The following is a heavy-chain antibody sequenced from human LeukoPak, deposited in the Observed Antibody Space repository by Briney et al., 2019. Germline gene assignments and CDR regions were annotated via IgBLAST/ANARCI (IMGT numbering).Heavy chain of an antibody. V-gene: IGHV3-23*01. CDR3: VSLYSSSWYNYFDY. Sequence: GGSLRLSCAASGFAFSSYAMSWVRQAPGKGLEWVSAISGSGGSTYYADSVTGRFTISRDNSKNTLYLQMNSLRAEDTAVFYCVSLYSSSWYNYFDYWGQGTLVTVSS. CDR2: ISGSGGST. CDR1: GFAFSSYA. J-gene: IGHJ4*02. D-gene: IGHD6-13*01.